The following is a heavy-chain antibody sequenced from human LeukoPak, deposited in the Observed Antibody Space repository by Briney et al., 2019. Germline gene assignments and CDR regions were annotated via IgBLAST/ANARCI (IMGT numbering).Heavy chain of an antibody. D-gene: IGHD6-6*01. CDR1: GGSISTSSYY. Sequence: PSETLSLTCTVPGGSISTSSYYWAWIRQPPGKGLEWIGSSYYSGSTYYKPSLKSRVTISVDTSKNQFSLKVSSVTAADRGLYYCAREQSSSPNYWGQGTLVTVSS. CDR2: SYYSGST. V-gene: IGHV4-39*02. CDR3: AREQSSSPNY. J-gene: IGHJ4*02.